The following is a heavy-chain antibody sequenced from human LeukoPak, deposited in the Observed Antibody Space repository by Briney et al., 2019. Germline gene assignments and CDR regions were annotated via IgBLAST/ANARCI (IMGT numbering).Heavy chain of an antibody. CDR3: ARPSSPKSGGYYAY. Sequence: PGGSLRLSCVASGFTFSDHYMHWVRQAPGKGLEWVAFIRYDGSNKYYADSVKGRFTISRDNSKNTLYLQMNSLRAEDTAVYYCARPSSPKSGGYYAYWGQGTLVTVSS. V-gene: IGHV3-33*08. CDR2: IRYDGSNK. J-gene: IGHJ4*02. CDR1: GFTFSDHY. D-gene: IGHD3-22*01.